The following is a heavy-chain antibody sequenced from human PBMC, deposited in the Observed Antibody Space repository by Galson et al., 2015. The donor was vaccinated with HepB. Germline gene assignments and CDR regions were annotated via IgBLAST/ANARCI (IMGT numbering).Heavy chain of an antibody. J-gene: IGHJ4*02. CDR3: ARRGGSYSPFDY. CDR2: ISGSGGST. V-gene: IGHV3-23*01. CDR1: GFTFSSYA. Sequence: SLRLSCAASGFTFSSYAMSWVRQAPGKGLEWVSAISGSGGSTYYADSVKGRFTISRDNSKNTLYLQMNSLRAEDTAVYYCARRGGSYSPFDYWGQGTLVTVSS. D-gene: IGHD1-26*01.